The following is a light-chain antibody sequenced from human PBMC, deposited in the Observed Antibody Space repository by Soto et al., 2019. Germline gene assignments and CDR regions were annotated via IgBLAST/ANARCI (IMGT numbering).Light chain of an antibody. J-gene: IGLJ1*01. CDR1: SSDVGGYNY. CDR3: SSYTSSSTPCV. Sequence: QSALTQPASVSGSPGQSITISCTGISSDVGGYNYVSWYQQHPGKAPKLMIYDVSNRPSGVSNRFSGSKSGNTASLTISGLQAEDEADYYCSSYTSSSTPCVFGTGTKLTVL. CDR2: DVS. V-gene: IGLV2-14*01.